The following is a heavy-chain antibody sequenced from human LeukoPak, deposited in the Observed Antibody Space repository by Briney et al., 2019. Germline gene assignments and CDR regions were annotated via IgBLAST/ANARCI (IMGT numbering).Heavy chain of an antibody. CDR3: ARPARQWGSAPGAFDI. Sequence: PSETLSLTCTVSGGSISSYYWSWIRQPPGKGLEWIGYIYYSGSTNCNPSLKSRVTISVDTSKNQFSLKLSSVTAADTAVYYCARPARQWGSAPGAFDIWGQGTMVTVSS. D-gene: IGHD3-16*01. V-gene: IGHV4-59*01. CDR2: IYYSGST. J-gene: IGHJ3*02. CDR1: GGSISSYY.